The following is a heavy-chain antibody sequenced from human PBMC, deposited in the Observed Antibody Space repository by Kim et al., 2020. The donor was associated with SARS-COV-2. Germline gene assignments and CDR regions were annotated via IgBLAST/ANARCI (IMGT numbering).Heavy chain of an antibody. CDR1: GGSISSYY. D-gene: IGHD3-22*01. Sequence: SETLSLTCTVSGGSISSYYWSWIRQPAGKGLEWIGRIYTSGSTNYNPSLKSRVTMSVDTSKNQFSLKLSSVTAADTAVYYCARGAPTIVGSYYYYGMDVWGQGTTVTVSS. CDR2: IYTSGST. CDR3: ARGAPTIVGSYYYYGMDV. V-gene: IGHV4-4*07. J-gene: IGHJ6*02.